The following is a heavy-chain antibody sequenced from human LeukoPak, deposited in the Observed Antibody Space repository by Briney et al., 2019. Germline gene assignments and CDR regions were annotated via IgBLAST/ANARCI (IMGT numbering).Heavy chain of an antibody. CDR1: GGSISSYY. CDR3: ARDQSLVAYSSTWFDY. J-gene: IGHJ4*02. D-gene: IGHD6-13*01. CDR2: IYSSGST. Sequence: PSETLSLTCTVSGGSISSYYWSWIRQPAGKGLEWIGRIYSSGSTNYNPSLKSRVTMSVDTSKNQFSLKLSSVTAADTAVYYCARDQSLVAYSSTWFDYWGQGTPVTVSS. V-gene: IGHV4-4*07.